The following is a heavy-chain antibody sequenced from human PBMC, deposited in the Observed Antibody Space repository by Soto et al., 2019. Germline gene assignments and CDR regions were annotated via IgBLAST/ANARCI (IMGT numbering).Heavy chain of an antibody. Sequence: PSETLSLTCTFSGGSISSSSYYWGWIRQPPGKGLEWIGSIYYSGSTYYNPSLKSRVTISVDTSKNQFSLKLSSVTAADTAVYYCARRTRDSSGWYGYYFDYWGQGTLVTVSS. CDR2: IYYSGST. J-gene: IGHJ4*02. CDR1: GGSISSSSYY. V-gene: IGHV4-39*01. CDR3: ARRTRDSSGWYGYYFDY. D-gene: IGHD6-19*01.